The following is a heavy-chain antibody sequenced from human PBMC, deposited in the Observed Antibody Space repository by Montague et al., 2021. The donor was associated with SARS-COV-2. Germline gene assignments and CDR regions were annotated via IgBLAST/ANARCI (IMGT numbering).Heavy chain of an antibody. CDR3: ARHRRYDVVTYYPDF. V-gene: IGHV4-39*01. J-gene: IGHJ4*02. D-gene: IGHD3-9*01. CDR1: GGSFDSDNFF. CDR2: ISNGGXT. Sequence: SETLSLTCSVSGGSFDSDNFFWGWIRQPPGKRLEWIGVISNGGXTLDXXXXKXRVTISVHTSRNQLSLNVKSVTTADTAVYYCARHRRYDVVTYYPDFWGQGILVTVSS.